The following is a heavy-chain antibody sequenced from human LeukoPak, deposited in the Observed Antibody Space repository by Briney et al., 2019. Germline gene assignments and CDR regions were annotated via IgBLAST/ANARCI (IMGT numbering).Heavy chain of an antibody. D-gene: IGHD3-16*02. V-gene: IGHV3-15*01. CDR2: IKSKTDGGTT. Sequence: KTGGSLRLSCAASGFTFSNAWMSWLRQAPGRGRNWVGRIKSKTDGGTTDYAARVKGRFTISRDDSKNTLYLQMNSLKTEDTAVYYCTTDRSYDYVWGSYRYGWGQGTLVTVSS. J-gene: IGHJ4*02. CDR3: TTDRSYDYVWGSYRYG. CDR1: GFTFSNAW.